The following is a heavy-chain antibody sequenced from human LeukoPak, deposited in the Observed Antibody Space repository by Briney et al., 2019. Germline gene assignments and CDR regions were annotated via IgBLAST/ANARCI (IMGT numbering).Heavy chain of an antibody. CDR1: GGSISSYY. J-gene: IGHJ4*02. V-gene: IGHV4-59*01. CDR2: IYYSGST. CDR3: ARVYCSSASCYAKGFDY. D-gene: IGHD2-2*01. Sequence: PSESLSLTCTVSGGSISSYYWSWIRQPPGKGLECSGYIYYSGSTNYNPSLKSRVTISVDTSKNQFSLKLSSVSAADTAIYYCARVYCSSASCYAKGFDYWGQGTLVTVSS.